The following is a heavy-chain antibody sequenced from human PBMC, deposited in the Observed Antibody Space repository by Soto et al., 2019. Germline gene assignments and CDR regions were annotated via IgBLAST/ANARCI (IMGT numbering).Heavy chain of an antibody. Sequence: EVQLVESGGGLVQPGGSLRLSCAASGFTFSSYWMHWVRQAPGKGLVWVSRINSDGSSTSYADSVKGRFTISRDNAKNTLSLQMNSLRAEDTAVYYCARVAVNLVADAFDIWGQGTMVTVSS. CDR2: INSDGSST. J-gene: IGHJ3*02. V-gene: IGHV3-74*01. D-gene: IGHD2-15*01. CDR3: ARVAVNLVADAFDI. CDR1: GFTFSSYW.